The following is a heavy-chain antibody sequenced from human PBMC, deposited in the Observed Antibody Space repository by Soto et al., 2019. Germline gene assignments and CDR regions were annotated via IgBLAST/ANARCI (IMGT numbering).Heavy chain of an antibody. D-gene: IGHD3-10*01. CDR1: GYTFSDYS. J-gene: IGHJ4*02. CDR3: ASGLSRITMVRGVIL. V-gene: IGHV1-18*01. Sequence: GASVKVSCKASGYTFSDYSITWVRQAPGQGLQWMGWISGYNGNTNYAQKFQGRVTMTTEKFTSTAYMDLTSLTSDDTAVYYCASGLSRITMVRGVILWGQGTLVTVSS. CDR2: ISGYNGNT.